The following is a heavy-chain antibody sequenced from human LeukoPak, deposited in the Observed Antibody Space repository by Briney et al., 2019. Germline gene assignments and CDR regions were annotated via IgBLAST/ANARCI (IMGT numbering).Heavy chain of an antibody. CDR1: GGSIRRYF. V-gene: IGHV4-4*07. D-gene: IGHD4-23*01. Sequence: SETLSLTCTVSGGSIRRYFWSWIRQPAGKGLEWIGRIYTSGSTNYNPSLKSRVTISVDTSKNQFSLKLSSVTAADTAVYYCAREYGGNSSFDYWGQGTLVTVSS. CDR2: IYTSGST. CDR3: AREYGGNSSFDY. J-gene: IGHJ4*02.